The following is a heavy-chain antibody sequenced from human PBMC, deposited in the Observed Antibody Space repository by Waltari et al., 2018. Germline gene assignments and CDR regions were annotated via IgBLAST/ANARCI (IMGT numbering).Heavy chain of an antibody. CDR3: ARGHDFWSGNWFDP. Sequence: QVQLQQWGAGLLKPSETLSLTCAVYGGSFSGYYWRWIRQPPGKGLEWIGEINHSGSTNDNPSLKSRVTISVDTSKNQFSLKLSSVTAADTAVYYCARGHDFWSGNWFDPWGQGTLVTVSS. D-gene: IGHD3-3*01. CDR2: INHSGST. V-gene: IGHV4-34*01. J-gene: IGHJ5*02. CDR1: GGSFSGYY.